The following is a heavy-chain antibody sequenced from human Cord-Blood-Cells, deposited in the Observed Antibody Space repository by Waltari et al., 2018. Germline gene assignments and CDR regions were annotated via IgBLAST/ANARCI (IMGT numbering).Heavy chain of an antibody. J-gene: IGHJ1*01. CDR3: ATVSSSGWAVAEYLQH. Sequence: WVRQAPRNGFQGMGGFDPADGETIYAQKFQGRVTMTEDTSTDTAYMELSSLRSEDTAVYYCATVSSSGWAVAEYLQHWGQGTLVTVSS. CDR2: FDPADGET. D-gene: IGHD6-19*01. V-gene: IGHV1-24*01.